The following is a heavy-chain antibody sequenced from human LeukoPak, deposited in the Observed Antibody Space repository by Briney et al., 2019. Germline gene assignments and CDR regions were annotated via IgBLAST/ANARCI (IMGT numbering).Heavy chain of an antibody. CDR1: GGSINNYY. CDR2: IYTRGRT. J-gene: IGHJ3*02. Sequence: SETLSLTCTVSGGSINNYYWSWIRQPAGKGLEWIGRIYTRGRTNSTPSIKSQVTMSIDTSKNQCSLKLSSVNAADTAVYYCARGRYCSADICSGGDAFDIWGQGTMVSVSS. D-gene: IGHD2-15*01. CDR3: ARGRYCSADICSGGDAFDI. V-gene: IGHV4-4*07.